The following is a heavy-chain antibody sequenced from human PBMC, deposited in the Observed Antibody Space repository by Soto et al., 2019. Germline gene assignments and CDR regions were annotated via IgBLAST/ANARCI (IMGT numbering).Heavy chain of an antibody. CDR1: GGSFGTNY. Sequence: SETLSLTCTISGGSFGTNYWSWVRQAPGKGLEWIGYTYHTGSTKYNPSLKSRATISVDTSKNQFSLTLTSAAAADTAVYYCATDSAGRGPFDPWGQGILVTVSS. CDR2: TYHTGST. V-gene: IGHV4-59*13. CDR3: ATDSAGRGPFDP. D-gene: IGHD3-10*01. J-gene: IGHJ5*02.